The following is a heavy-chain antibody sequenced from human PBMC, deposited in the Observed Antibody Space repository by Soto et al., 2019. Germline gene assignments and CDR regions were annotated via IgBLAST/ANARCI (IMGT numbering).Heavy chain of an antibody. CDR3: ARSTIRLSYFDY. J-gene: IGHJ4*02. D-gene: IGHD3-16*01. CDR2: VYDSVNS. V-gene: IGHV4-38-2*01. Sequence: SETLSLTCAVSGYSISSDCYWGWIRQPPGKGLEWIGSVYDSVNSYYNPSLKSRVTISLDTSKNQFSLKLSSVTAADTAVYFCARSTIRLSYFDYWGQGTLVTVSS. CDR1: GYSISSDCY.